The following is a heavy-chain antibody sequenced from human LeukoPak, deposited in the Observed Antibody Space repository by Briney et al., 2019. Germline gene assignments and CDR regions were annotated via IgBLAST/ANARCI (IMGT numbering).Heavy chain of an antibody. V-gene: IGHV4-59*01. CDR1: GCSISSYY. CDR3: AREGCSSTSCYPGEKNWFDP. Sequence: SETLSLTCAVSGCSISSYYWSWIRQPPGKGLEWIGYIYYSSSTNYNPSPMSRGTISVATSKNQFSLKLSSVTAADTAVYYCAREGCSSTSCYPGEKNWFDPWGQGTLVTVSS. D-gene: IGHD2-2*01. CDR2: IYYSSST. J-gene: IGHJ5*02.